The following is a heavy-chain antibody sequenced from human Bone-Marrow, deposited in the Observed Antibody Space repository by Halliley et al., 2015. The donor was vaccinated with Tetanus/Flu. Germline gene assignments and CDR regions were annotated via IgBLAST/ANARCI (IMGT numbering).Heavy chain of an antibody. CDR3: ARVTWPTAIGHYNYGMDV. J-gene: IGHJ6*02. CDR2: IFFSGSA. Sequence: TLSLTCTVSGASIRSGSYYWSWIRQSPGKGLEWIGYIFFSGSANYNPTLKSRVTLSIDTSKNQFSLKLSSVTAADTAVYFCARVTWPTAIGHYNYGMDVWGQGPTVTVSS. D-gene: IGHD2-2*01. CDR1: GASIRSGSYY. V-gene: IGHV4-61*01.